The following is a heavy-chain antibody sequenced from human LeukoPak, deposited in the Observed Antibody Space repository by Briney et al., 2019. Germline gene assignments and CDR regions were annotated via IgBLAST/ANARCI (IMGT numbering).Heavy chain of an antibody. CDR3: ARGQGATVPQVGKNWFDT. CDR2: VNESGGT. V-gene: IGHV4-34*01. CDR1: IDSFSNYH. J-gene: IGHJ5*02. D-gene: IGHD1-26*01. Sequence: PSETLSLTCAVYIDSFSNYHWNWIRQTPAKGLEWIGEVNESGGTNISPSLRSRVILSVDTSKNQFSLKLISVTVADTAIYYCARGQGATVPQVGKNWFDTWGQGTLLTVSS.